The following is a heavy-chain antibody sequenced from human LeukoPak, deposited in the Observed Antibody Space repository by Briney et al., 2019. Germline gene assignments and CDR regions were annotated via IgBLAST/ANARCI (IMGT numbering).Heavy chain of an antibody. J-gene: IGHJ5*02. CDR2: IYYSGST. CDR1: GGSISSYY. CDR3: ARHYYSSSSYWFDP. Sequence: PSETLSLTCTVSGGSISSYYWSWIRQPPGKGLEWIGYIYYSGSTNYNPSLKSRVTISVDTSKNQFSLKLSSVTAADPAVYYCARHYYSSSSYWFDPWGQGTLVTVSS. D-gene: IGHD6-6*01. V-gene: IGHV4-59*08.